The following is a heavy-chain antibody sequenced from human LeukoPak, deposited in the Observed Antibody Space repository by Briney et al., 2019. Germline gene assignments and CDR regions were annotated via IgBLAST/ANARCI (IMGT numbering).Heavy chain of an antibody. V-gene: IGHV4-39*01. CDR1: GGSISSYY. CDR2: IYYSGST. J-gene: IGHJ4*02. Sequence: SETLSLTCTVSGGSISSYYWSWIRQPPGKGLEWIGSIYYSGSTYYNPSLKSRVTISVDTSKNQFSLKLSSVTAADTAVYYCARHYYSSSCIGYWGQGTLVTVSS. D-gene: IGHD6-13*01. CDR3: ARHYYSSSCIGY.